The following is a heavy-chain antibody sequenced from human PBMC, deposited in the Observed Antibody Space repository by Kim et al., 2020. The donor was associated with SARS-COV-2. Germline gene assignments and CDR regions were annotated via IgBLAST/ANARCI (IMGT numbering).Heavy chain of an antibody. CDR2: INHSGST. CDR1: GGSFSGYY. J-gene: IGHJ4*02. V-gene: IGHV4-34*01. Sequence: SETLSLTCAVYGGSFSGYYWSWIRQPPGKGLEWIGEINHSGSTNYNPSLKSRVTISVDTSKNQFSLKLSSVTAADTAVYYCARGSGIAYCGGDCYVDYWGQGTLVTVSS. CDR3: ARGSGIAYCGGDCYVDY. D-gene: IGHD2-21*02.